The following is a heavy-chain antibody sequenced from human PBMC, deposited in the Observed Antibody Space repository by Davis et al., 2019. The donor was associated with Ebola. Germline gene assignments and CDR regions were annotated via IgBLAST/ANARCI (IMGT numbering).Heavy chain of an antibody. Sequence: PGGSLRLSCVASGFRISPYGMHWVRQAPDKGLEWVAVIRYDGSDAHYAVSVKGRFTISRDNSKNTVYLQMNGLRAEDTGVYFCAKDYWPHSDYYYGMDVWGQGTTVTVSS. CDR2: IRYDGSDA. CDR1: GFRISPYG. V-gene: IGHV3-30*02. J-gene: IGHJ6*02. D-gene: IGHD2-8*02. CDR3: AKDYWPHSDYYYGMDV.